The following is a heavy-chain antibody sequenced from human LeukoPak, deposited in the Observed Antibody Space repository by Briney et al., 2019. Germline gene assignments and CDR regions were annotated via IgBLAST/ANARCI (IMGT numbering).Heavy chain of an antibody. D-gene: IGHD6-19*01. Sequence: PGRSLRLSCAASGFTFSSYGMHWVRQAPGKGLEWVAVIWYDGSNKYYADSVKGRFTISRGNSKNTLYLQMNSLRAEDTAVYYCARGGIAVAGTRSFWGQGTLVTVSS. CDR1: GFTFSSYG. J-gene: IGHJ4*02. V-gene: IGHV3-33*01. CDR2: IWYDGSNK. CDR3: ARGGIAVAGTRSF.